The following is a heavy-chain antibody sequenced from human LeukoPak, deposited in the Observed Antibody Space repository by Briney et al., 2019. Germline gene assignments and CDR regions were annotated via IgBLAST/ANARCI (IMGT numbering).Heavy chain of an antibody. CDR3: ARGRITIFGVVIATPAPIYDY. CDR2: INHSGST. CDR1: GGSFSGYY. V-gene: IGHV4-34*01. Sequence: SETLSLTCAVYGGSFSGYYWSWIRQPPGKGLEWIGEINHSGSTNYNPSLKSRITISVDTSKNQFSLKLSSVTAADTAVYYCARGRITIFGVVIATPAPIYDYWGQGTLVTVSS. J-gene: IGHJ4*02. D-gene: IGHD3-3*01.